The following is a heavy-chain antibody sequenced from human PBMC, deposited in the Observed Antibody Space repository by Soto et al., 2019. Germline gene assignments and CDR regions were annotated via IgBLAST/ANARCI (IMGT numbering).Heavy chain of an antibody. CDR1: GGTFSSYA. CDR2: IIPIFGTA. V-gene: IGHV1-69*13. Sequence: GASVKVSCKASGGTFSSYAISWVRQAPGQGLEWMGGIIPIFGTANYAQKFQGRVTITADESTSTAYMELSSLRSEDTAVYYCASSYYDILTGYYRGLFDYWGQGSLVTVSS. D-gene: IGHD3-9*01. CDR3: ASSYYDILTGYYRGLFDY. J-gene: IGHJ4*02.